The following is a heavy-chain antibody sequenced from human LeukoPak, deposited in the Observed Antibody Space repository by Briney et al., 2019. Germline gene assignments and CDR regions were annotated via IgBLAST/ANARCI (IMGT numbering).Heavy chain of an antibody. V-gene: IGHV3-21*01. CDR3: ARDLYGSGSYSYFDY. CDR2: ISSSSSYI. J-gene: IGHJ4*02. D-gene: IGHD3-10*01. CDR1: GFTFSSYS. Sequence: PGGSLRLSCAASGFTFSSYSMNWVRQAPGKGLEWVSSISSSSSYIYYADSVKGRFTISRDNAKNSLYLQMNSLRAEDTAVYYCARDLYGSGSYSYFDYWGQGTLVTVSS.